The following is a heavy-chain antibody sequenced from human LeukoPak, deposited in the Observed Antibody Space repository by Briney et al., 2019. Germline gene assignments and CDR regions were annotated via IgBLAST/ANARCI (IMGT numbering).Heavy chain of an antibody. CDR1: GFTFSSYG. V-gene: IGHV3-30*02. CDR2: IRYDGSNK. CDR3: ARRWWQQLVVTLFDY. D-gene: IGHD6-13*01. Sequence: GGSLRLSCAASGFTFSSYGMHWVRQAPGKGLEWAAFIRYDGSNKYYADSVKGRFTISRDNSKNTLYLQMNSLRAEDTAVYYCARRWWQQLVVTLFDYWGQGTLVTVSS. J-gene: IGHJ4*02.